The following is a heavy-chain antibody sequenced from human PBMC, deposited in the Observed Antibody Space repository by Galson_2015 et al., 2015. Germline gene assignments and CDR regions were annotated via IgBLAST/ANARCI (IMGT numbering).Heavy chain of an antibody. CDR3: ARDPLWDRTVGFDY. CDR2: INSDGTNK. V-gene: IGHV3-74*01. J-gene: IGHJ4*02. D-gene: IGHD3-16*01. CDR1: GFTFSSDW. Sequence: LRLSCAASGFTFSSDWLHWVRQAPGKGLVWVSRINSDGTNKTYADSVKGRFTISRDNAKNTLYLQMNSLRAEDTAVYYCARDPLWDRTVGFDYWGQGTLVTVSS.